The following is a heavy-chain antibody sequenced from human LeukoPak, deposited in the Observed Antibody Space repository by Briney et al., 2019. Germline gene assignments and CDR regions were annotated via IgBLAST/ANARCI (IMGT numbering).Heavy chain of an antibody. CDR3: ARRGTVTTERFDY. CDR2: IYYSGST. CDR1: GGSISSSSYY. D-gene: IGHD4-11*01. V-gene: IGHV4-39*01. Sequence: SETLSLTCTVSGGSISSSSYYWGWIRQPPGRGLEWVGSIYYSGSTYYNPSLKSRVTISVDTSKNQFSLKLSSVTAADTAVYYCARRGTVTTERFDYWGQGTLVTVSS. J-gene: IGHJ4*02.